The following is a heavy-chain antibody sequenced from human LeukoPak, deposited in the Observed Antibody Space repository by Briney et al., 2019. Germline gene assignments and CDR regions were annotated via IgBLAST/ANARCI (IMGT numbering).Heavy chain of an antibody. CDR2: ISSSSSTI. D-gene: IGHD3-22*01. V-gene: IGHV3-48*01. J-gene: IGHJ4*02. Sequence: GGSLRLSCAASGFTLSSYSMNWVRQAPGKGLEWVSYISSSSSTIYYADSVKGRFTISRDNAKNSLYLQMNSLRAEDTAVYYCARIVVADHFDYWGQGTLVTVSS. CDR1: GFTLSSYS. CDR3: ARIVVADHFDY.